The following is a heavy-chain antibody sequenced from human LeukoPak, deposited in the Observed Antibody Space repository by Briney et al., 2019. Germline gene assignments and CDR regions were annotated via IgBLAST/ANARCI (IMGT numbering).Heavy chain of an antibody. V-gene: IGHV3-48*03. Sequence: GGSLRLSCAASGFTFSSYEMNWVRQAQGKGLEWVSYISSSGSTIYYADSVKGRFTISRDNAKNSLYLQMNSLRAEDTAVYYCARGGSYYDILTGYELPNWFDPWGQGTLVTVSS. CDR3: ARGGSYYDILTGYELPNWFDP. J-gene: IGHJ5*02. CDR2: ISSSGSTI. CDR1: GFTFSSYE. D-gene: IGHD3-9*01.